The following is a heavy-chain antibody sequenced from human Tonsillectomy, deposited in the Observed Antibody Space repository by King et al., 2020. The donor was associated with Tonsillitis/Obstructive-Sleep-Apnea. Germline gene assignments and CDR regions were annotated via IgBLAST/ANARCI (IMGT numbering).Heavy chain of an antibody. CDR3: AKDPADLNWGFYWFDP. D-gene: IGHD7-27*01. CDR2: MSGSGGST. J-gene: IGHJ5*02. Sequence: VQLVESGGGLVQPGGSLRLSCAASGFTFSSYAMSWVRQAPGKGLEWVSTMSGSGGSTYYADSVKGRFTISRDKSKNTLYLQVNSLRAEDTAVYYCAKDPADLNWGFYWFDPWGQGTLVTVSS. CDR1: GFTFSSYA. V-gene: IGHV3-23*04.